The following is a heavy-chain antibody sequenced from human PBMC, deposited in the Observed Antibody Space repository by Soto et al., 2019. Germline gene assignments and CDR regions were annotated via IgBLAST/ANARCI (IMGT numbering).Heavy chain of an antibody. CDR1: GFTVSSNY. J-gene: IGHJ4*01. CDR2: IYSGGST. D-gene: IGHD2-15*01. V-gene: IGHV3-66*01. CDR3: ATAKLLLPWLFDY. Sequence: GGSLRLSCAASGFTVSSNYMSWVRQAPGKGLEWVSVIYSGGSTYYADSVKGRFIISRDDSKNTLFLQMNSLRAEDTAVYYCATAKLLLPWLFDYWGQEPWSPSPQ.